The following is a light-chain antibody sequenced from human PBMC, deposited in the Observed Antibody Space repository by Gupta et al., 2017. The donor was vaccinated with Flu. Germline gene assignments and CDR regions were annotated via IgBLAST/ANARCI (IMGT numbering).Light chain of an antibody. CDR3: QQDSSYPLT. V-gene: IGKV1-5*03. Sequence: SQMTQSPSTLSASVGDRVTITCRANQSVSNWLAWYQQQPGKAPNFLIYKASSLGSGVSSRFSGSGSGTEFTLTISSLQPDDFATYYCQQDSSYPLTFGGGTKVEI. CDR1: QSVSNW. CDR2: KAS. J-gene: IGKJ4*01.